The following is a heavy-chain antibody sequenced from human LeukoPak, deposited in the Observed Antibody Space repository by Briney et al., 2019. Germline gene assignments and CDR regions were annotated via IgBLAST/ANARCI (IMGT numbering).Heavy chain of an antibody. Sequence: ASVKVSCKASGYTFTSYYMHWVRQAPGQGLEWMGIINPSGGSTSYAQKFQGRVTMTRDTSTSTVYMELSSLRSEDTAVYYCARTPPVMDYDFPYYFDYWGQGTLVTVSS. CDR2: INPSGGST. J-gene: IGHJ4*02. V-gene: IGHV1-46*01. CDR3: ARTPPVMDYDFPYYFDY. D-gene: IGHD3-3*01. CDR1: GYTFTSYY.